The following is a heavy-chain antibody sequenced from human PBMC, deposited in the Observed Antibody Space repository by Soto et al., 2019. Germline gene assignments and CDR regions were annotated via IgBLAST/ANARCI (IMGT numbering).Heavy chain of an antibody. CDR2: IDPSDSYT. V-gene: IGHV5-10-1*01. CDR1: GYSFTSYW. J-gene: IGHJ5*02. D-gene: IGHD3-22*01. Sequence: PGESLKISCKGSGYSFTSYWISWVRQMPGKGLEWMGRIDPSDSYTNYSPSFQGHVTISADKSISTAYLQWSSLKASDTAMYYCARHTPSYYYDSSGYYWVYNWFDPWGQGTLVTVYS. CDR3: ARHTPSYYYDSSGYYWVYNWFDP.